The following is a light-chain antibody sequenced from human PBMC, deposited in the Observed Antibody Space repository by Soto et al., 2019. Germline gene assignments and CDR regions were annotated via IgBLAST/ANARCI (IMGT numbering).Light chain of an antibody. CDR2: DAS. CDR1: QSVSNY. CDR3: QQHINRLS. Sequence: EIVLTQSPATLSLSPGERATLSCRASQSVSNYLAWYQQKPGQAPRLLIHDASTRATGIPARFSGSGSGTDFTLTITTLEPEDFAVYSCQQHINRLSFGGGTKVEIK. J-gene: IGKJ4*01. V-gene: IGKV3-11*01.